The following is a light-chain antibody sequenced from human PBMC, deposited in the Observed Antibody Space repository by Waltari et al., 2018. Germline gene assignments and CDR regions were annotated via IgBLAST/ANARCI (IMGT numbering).Light chain of an antibody. CDR3: SSYAPSSTV. Sequence: QSALTQPASVSGSRGQSINLSCTGTSSYIGGYDYVSWYQQHPGKAPKLMIYDIIKRPSGVSDRFSGSKSGNTASLTISGLQAEDEADYYCSSYAPSSTVFGGGTKLTVL. CDR1: SSYIGGYDY. J-gene: IGLJ2*01. V-gene: IGLV2-14*03. CDR2: DII.